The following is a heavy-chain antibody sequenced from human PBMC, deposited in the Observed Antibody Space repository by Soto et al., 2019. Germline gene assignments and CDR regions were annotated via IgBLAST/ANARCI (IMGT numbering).Heavy chain of an antibody. CDR3: ARAGGLGAAVVDY. CDR2: IYHSGST. Sequence: QLLLQESGSGLVKPSQTLSLTCAVSGGSISSGGYSWSWIRQPSGKGLEWIGYIYHSGSTYYNPSLKSRVTISVDRSKNQFSLKLSSVTAADTAVYYCARAGGLGAAVVDYWGQGTMVTVSS. D-gene: IGHD6-25*01. V-gene: IGHV4-30-2*01. CDR1: GGSISSGGYS. J-gene: IGHJ4*02.